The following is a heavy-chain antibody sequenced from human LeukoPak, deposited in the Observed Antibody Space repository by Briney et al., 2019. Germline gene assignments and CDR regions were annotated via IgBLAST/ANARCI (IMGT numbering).Heavy chain of an antibody. V-gene: IGHV4-4*02. CDR1: GGSISSSNW. Sequence: SGTLSLTCAVSGGSISSSNWWSWVRQPPGKGLEWIGEIFHSGTGNYNPSLKSRVTISVDKSNNQFSLRLTSVTAADTAVHYCARISNWFDPWGQGTLVTVSS. CDR3: ARISNWFDP. J-gene: IGHJ5*02. CDR2: IFHSGTG.